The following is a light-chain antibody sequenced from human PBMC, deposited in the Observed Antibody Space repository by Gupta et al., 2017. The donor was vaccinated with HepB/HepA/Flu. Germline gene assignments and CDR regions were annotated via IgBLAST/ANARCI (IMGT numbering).Light chain of an antibody. CDR3: HSYTGSNNFYV. V-gene: IGLV2-8*01. Sequence: QSALTQPPSASGSPGQSVTISCTGTSSDVGRYKYVSWYQKHPGKAPNLLIYEVSNRHSGVPDRFSVSKSGTTASLTVSGLQAEDEADYYCHSYTGSNNFYVFGTGTKVTVL. CDR1: SSDVGRYKY. J-gene: IGLJ1*01. CDR2: EVS.